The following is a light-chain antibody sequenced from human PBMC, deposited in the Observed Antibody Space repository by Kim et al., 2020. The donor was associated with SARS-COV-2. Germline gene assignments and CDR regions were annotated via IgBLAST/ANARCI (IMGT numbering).Light chain of an antibody. J-gene: IGLJ1*01. CDR3: ATWDDSLNGYV. CDR1: NSNIGSDT. Sequence: GPRVTISCSGTNSNIGSDTVTWYQQLPGTAPRLLIYIDSQRPSGVPARFSGSKSGTSASLAISGLQSEDEADYYCATWDDSLNGYVFAAGTKVTVL. CDR2: IDS. V-gene: IGLV1-44*01.